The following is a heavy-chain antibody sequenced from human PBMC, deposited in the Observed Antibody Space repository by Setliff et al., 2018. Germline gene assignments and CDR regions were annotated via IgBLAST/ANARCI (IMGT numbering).Heavy chain of an antibody. D-gene: IGHD3-3*01. V-gene: IGHV4-38-2*01. Sequence: PSETLSLTCGVSGVSINSGHYWGWIRQPPGKGLEWIVTMSHRGRTYYNPSLESRVTMSLDTSKNQFSLRLTYVAAADTAVYYCATPRRDDLDTPFDTFDIWGQGTMGTV. CDR1: GVSINSGHY. CDR2: MSHRGRT. J-gene: IGHJ3*02. CDR3: ATPRRDDLDTPFDTFDI.